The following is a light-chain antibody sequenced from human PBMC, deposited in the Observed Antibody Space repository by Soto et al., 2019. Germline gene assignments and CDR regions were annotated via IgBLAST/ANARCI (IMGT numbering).Light chain of an antibody. CDR1: QSLLHSNGNIY. V-gene: IGKV2-28*01. CDR2: LGS. Sequence: DIVLTQSPLSLPVTPGEPASISCRSSQSLLHSNGNIYLDGYLQKPGQSPPLLIYLGSIRASGVPDRVSGSGAATDFTLKITRVEVEDVGFYYCMQAIQAPRTFGLGTKVEIK. J-gene: IGKJ1*01. CDR3: MQAIQAPRT.